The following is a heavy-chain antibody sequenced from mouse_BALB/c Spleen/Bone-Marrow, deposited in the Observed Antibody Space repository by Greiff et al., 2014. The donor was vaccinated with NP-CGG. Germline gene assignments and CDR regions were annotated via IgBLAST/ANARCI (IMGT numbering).Heavy chain of an antibody. CDR1: GDSITSGY. V-gene: IGHV3-8*02. CDR2: ISYSGST. Sequence: EVMLVESGPSLVKPSQTLSLSCSVTGDSITSGYWSWIRKFPGNKLEYMGYISYSGSTYYNPSLKSRISITRDTSKNLYYLQLNSVTTKDTATYYCARSGSSGYHYYAMDYWGQGTSVTVSS. D-gene: IGHD3-1*01. CDR3: ARSGSSGYHYYAMDY. J-gene: IGHJ4*01.